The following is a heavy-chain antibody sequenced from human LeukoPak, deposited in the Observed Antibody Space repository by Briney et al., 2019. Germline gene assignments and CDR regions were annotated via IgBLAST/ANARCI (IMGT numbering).Heavy chain of an antibody. CDR3: ARAGGYCSGGRCYNWFDP. V-gene: IGHV1-46*01. CDR1: GYTFTTSY. J-gene: IGHJ5*02. D-gene: IGHD2-15*01. Sequence: ASVKVSCKASGYTFTTSYMHWVRQAPGQGLEWMGIINPRGGSTTYAQKIQGRVTMTRDTSTSTVYMELSSLRSEDTAVYYCARAGGYCSGGRCYNWFDPWGQGTLVIVSS. CDR2: INPRGGST.